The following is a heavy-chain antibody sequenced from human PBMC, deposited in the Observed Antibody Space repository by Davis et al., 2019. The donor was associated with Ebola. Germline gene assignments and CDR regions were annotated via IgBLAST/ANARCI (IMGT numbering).Heavy chain of an antibody. V-gene: IGHV3-21*01. Sequence: GGSLRLSCAASGFTFSSHNMVWVRQAPGKGLEWVSSISSASIYMYYADSVKGRFTISRDNARNSLFLQMNSLRAEDTAVYYCARDLNYYDSSGYYYSFDYWGQGTLVTVSS. D-gene: IGHD3-22*01. J-gene: IGHJ4*02. CDR3: ARDLNYYDSSGYYYSFDY. CDR1: GFTFSSHN. CDR2: ISSASIYM.